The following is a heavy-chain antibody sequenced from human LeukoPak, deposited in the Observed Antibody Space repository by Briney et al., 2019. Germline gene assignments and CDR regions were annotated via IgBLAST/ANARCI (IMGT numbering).Heavy chain of an antibody. CDR1: GGSLNSNSFY. Sequence: SETLSLTCTVSGGSLNSNSFYWGWARQPPGKELVWIGIGSLSYRGSTYYSLSLNSRITISVDMAKSQSSLRLSSVTAADTAVYYCARLEWVYAPMDVWGQGTTVTVSS. CDR2: LSYRGST. V-gene: IGHV4-39*01. J-gene: IGHJ6*02. D-gene: IGHD2-8*01. CDR3: ARLEWVYAPMDV.